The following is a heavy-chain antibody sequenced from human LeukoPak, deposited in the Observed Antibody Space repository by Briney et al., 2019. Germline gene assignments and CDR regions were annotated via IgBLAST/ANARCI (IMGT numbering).Heavy chain of an antibody. Sequence: SETLSLTCTVSGGSISNYYWSWIRQSPGEGLEWIGYIYYSGSTNYNPSLMSRVTISVDTPRNQFSLRLSSVTAADTAMYYCARGGYCSSSSCYGDDAFDIWCQGTMVTVSS. D-gene: IGHD2-2*01. J-gene: IGHJ3*02. CDR1: GGSISNYY. CDR2: IYYSGST. V-gene: IGHV4-59*01. CDR3: ARGGYCSSSSCYGDDAFDI.